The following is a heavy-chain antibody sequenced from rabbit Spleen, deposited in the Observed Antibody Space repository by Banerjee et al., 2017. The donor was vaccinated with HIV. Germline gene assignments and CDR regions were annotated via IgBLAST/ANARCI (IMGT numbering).Heavy chain of an antibody. Sequence: QSLEESGGGLVQPEGSLTLTCTASGFSFSSSYYMCWVRQAPGKGLEWIACIYTGSSGVTYYANWAKGRFTCSKASSTTVTLQMTSLTAADTATYFCARDTSSSFSSYGMDLWGQGTLVTVS. CDR2: IYTGSSGVT. V-gene: IGHV1S40*01. CDR3: ARDTSSSFSSYGMDL. J-gene: IGHJ6*01. CDR1: GFSFSSSYY. D-gene: IGHD1-1*01.